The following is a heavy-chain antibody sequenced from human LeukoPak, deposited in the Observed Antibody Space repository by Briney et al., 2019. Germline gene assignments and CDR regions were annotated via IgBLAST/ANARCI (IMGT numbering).Heavy chain of an antibody. J-gene: IGHJ4*02. V-gene: IGHV3-7*01. CDR3: ARGYYDFWSHCSRGPKYFDY. D-gene: IGHD3-3*01. CDR1: GFTFSSYW. Sequence: GGSLRLSCAASGFTFSSYWMSWVRQAPGKGLEWVANIKQDGSEKYYVDSVKGRFTISRDNAKNSLYLQMNSLRAEDTAVYYCARGYYDFWSHCSRGPKYFDYWGQGTLVTVSS. CDR2: IKQDGSEK.